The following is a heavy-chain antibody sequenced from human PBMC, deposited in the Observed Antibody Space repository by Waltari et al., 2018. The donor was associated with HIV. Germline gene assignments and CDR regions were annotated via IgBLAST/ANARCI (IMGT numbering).Heavy chain of an antibody. CDR1: GFTFDDYA. CDR3: VKDMGRGGARGFWYFDL. Sequence: EVQLVESGGGLVQAGRPLRLSCAASGFTFDDYAMHWVRQTPGKGVEWVSGITWNSGHIDYADSVKGRFTISRDNSKNSLYLQMSNLRPDDTAFYYCVKDMGRGGARGFWYFDLWGRGTLVTVSS. D-gene: IGHD1-26*01. V-gene: IGHV3-9*01. CDR2: ITWNSGHI. J-gene: IGHJ2*01.